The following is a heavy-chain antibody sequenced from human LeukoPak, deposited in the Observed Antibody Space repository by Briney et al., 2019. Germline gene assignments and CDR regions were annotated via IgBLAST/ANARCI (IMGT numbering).Heavy chain of an antibody. V-gene: IGHV3-74*01. CDR2: ISSDGRST. CDR3: ASQLGGNVY. J-gene: IGHJ4*02. Sequence: GGSLILSCSATGFTFSDNWLHRVRQAPGKGLVWVSVISSDGRSTIYADSVKGRFTISRDNAKNTLYLQMDSLRAEDTAVYFCASQLGGNVYWGQGTLVTVSS. D-gene: IGHD3-16*01. CDR1: GFTFSDNW.